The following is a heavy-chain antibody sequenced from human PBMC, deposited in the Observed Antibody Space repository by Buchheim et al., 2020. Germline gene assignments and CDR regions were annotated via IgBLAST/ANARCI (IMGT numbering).Heavy chain of an antibody. CDR2: ISGSGGST. Sequence: EVQLLESGGGLVQPGGSLRLSCAASGFTFSSYAMSWVRQAPGKGLEWVSAISGSGGSTYYADSVKGRFTISRDNSKNTLYLQMNSLRAEDTAVYYCARVQKGYSNYYYYYGMDVWGQGTT. J-gene: IGHJ6*02. D-gene: IGHD4-11*01. V-gene: IGHV3-23*01. CDR3: ARVQKGYSNYYYYYGMDV. CDR1: GFTFSSYA.